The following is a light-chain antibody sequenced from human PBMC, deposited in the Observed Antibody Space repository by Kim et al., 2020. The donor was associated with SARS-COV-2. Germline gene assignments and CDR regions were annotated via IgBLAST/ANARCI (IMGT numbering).Light chain of an antibody. Sequence: VAPGQTASITCSGDKLGDKYACWYQQKPGQTPVLVIYQDSKRPSGIPERFSGSNSGNTATLTISGTQAMDEADYYCQAWDSSTAVFGGGTKLTVL. V-gene: IGLV3-1*01. CDR1: KLGDKY. CDR2: QDS. CDR3: QAWDSSTAV. J-gene: IGLJ2*01.